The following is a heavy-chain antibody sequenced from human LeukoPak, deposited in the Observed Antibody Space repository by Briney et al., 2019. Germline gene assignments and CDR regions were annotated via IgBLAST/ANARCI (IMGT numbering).Heavy chain of an antibody. Sequence: GGSLRLSCTTSGFTFGDSAMSWFRQAPGKGVEWVGFIRSIPYGCTIEYAASVKGRFTISRDDSKSIAYLQMNSLKTEDTAVYYCTRAGDGYNPARPWGQGTLVTVSS. CDR2: IRSIPYGCTI. J-gene: IGHJ5*02. CDR3: TRAGDGYNPARP. D-gene: IGHD5-24*01. CDR1: GFTFGDSA. V-gene: IGHV3-49*03.